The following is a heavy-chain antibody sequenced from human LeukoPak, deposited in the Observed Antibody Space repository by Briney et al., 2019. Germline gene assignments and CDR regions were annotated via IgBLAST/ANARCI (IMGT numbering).Heavy chain of an antibody. V-gene: IGHV1-18*04. Sequence: ASVKVSCKASGYTFTSYGISWVRQAPGQGLEWMGWICAYNGNTNYAQKLQGRVTMTTDTSTSTAYMELRSLRSDDTAVYYCASVTGYYGSGSLDAFDIWGQGTMVTVSS. CDR2: ICAYNGNT. CDR3: ASVTGYYGSGSLDAFDI. CDR1: GYTFTSYG. J-gene: IGHJ3*02. D-gene: IGHD3-10*01.